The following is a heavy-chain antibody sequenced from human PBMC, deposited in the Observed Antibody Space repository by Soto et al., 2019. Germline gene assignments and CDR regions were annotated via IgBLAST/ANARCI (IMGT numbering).Heavy chain of an antibody. D-gene: IGHD6-13*01. CDR2: INAGNGNT. V-gene: IGHV1-3*01. CDR1: GYTFTSYA. Sequence: ASVKVSCKASGYTFTSYAMHWVRQAPGQRLEWMGWINAGNGNTKYSQKFQGRVTITRDTSASTAYMELSSLRSEDTAVYYCARDNAKRSERAAAGTGDAFDIWGQGTMVTVSS. J-gene: IGHJ3*02. CDR3: ARDNAKRSERAAAGTGDAFDI.